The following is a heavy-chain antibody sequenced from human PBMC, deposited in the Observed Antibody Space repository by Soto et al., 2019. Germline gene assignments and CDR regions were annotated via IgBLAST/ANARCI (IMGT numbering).Heavy chain of an antibody. J-gene: IGHJ6*02. D-gene: IGHD4-17*01. CDR2: ISSSRYYI. Sequence: GGSLRLSCAASGFTFSNYTITWLSQAPGKGLEWVSSISSSRYYIYYADSVKGRFTISRDNAKNSLYLQMNSLRAEDTAVYYCGRKGYGDYGGMDVCGQGTTVTVSS. CDR1: GFTFSNYT. CDR3: GRKGYGDYGGMDV. V-gene: IGHV3-21*01.